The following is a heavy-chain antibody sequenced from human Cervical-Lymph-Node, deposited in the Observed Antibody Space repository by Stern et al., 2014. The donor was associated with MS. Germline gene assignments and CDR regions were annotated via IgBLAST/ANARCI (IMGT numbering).Heavy chain of an antibody. CDR2: IYPGDSDI. CDR3: ARLVMTGAFDI. Sequence: EVQLVQSGVEVKKPGESLKISCKGSGYNFTTYWIGWVRQMPGKGLEWMGIIYPGDSDIRYSPSFQGQVTISADKSIRTAYMQWNSLKASDPAIYYCARLVMTGAFDIWGQGTMVTASS. D-gene: IGHD2-21*02. V-gene: IGHV5-51*03. J-gene: IGHJ3*02. CDR1: GYNFTTYW.